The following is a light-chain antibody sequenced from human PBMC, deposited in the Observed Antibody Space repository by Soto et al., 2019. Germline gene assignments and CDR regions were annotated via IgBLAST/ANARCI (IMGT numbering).Light chain of an antibody. CDR2: AVS. V-gene: IGKV1-12*01. Sequence: DIQMTQSPSSVSASVGDRVTITCRASQDIRRWLAWYQQKPGKAPKLLIYAVSTLYSGVPSRFSGSGSGSDFTLNISSLQPDDFATYYCLQANSFPATFGPGTKVDIK. J-gene: IGKJ3*01. CDR3: LQANSFPAT. CDR1: QDIRRW.